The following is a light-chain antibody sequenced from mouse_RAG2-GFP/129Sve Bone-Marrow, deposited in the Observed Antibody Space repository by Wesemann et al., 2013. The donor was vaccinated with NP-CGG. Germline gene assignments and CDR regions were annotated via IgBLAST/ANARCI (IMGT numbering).Light chain of an antibody. CDR2: KVS. J-gene: IGKJ5*01. Sequence: DVLMTQTPLSLPVSLGDQASISCRSSQSIVHSNGNTYLEWYLQKPGQSPKLLIYKVSNRFSGVPARFSGSGSGTDFTLNIHPVEEEDTATYYCQHSWEITFGAGTKLELK. CDR1: QSIVHSNGNTY. V-gene: IGKV1-117*01. CDR3: QHSWEIT.